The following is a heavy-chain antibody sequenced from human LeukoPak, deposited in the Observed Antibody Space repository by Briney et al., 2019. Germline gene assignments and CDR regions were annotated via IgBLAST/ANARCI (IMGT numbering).Heavy chain of an antibody. CDR3: ARSSSSWFIDY. D-gene: IGHD6-13*01. Sequence: PGGSLRLSCAASGFTVSSNYMTWLRQAPGKGLEWVSVIYTGGSTYYADSVKGRFTISRDNSKNTLYLQMNSLRAEDTAVYYCARSSSSWFIDYWGQGTLVTVSS. J-gene: IGHJ4*02. CDR1: GFTVSSNY. CDR2: IYTGGST. V-gene: IGHV3-66*01.